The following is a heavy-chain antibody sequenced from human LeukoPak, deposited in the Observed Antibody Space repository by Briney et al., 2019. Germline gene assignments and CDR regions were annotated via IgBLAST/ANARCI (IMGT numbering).Heavy chain of an antibody. CDR2: IRGTGTTT. CDR3: AKVSWLGTLPSYHFDS. Sequence: GGSLRLSCAASGFTFSDHAMSWVRQAPGKGLEWVSAIRGTGTTTFYAASVKGRFTISRDNSKNTADLQMNRLRAEDTAVYYCAKVSWLGTLPSYHFDSWGQGTLVTVSS. J-gene: IGHJ4*02. CDR1: GFTFSDHA. V-gene: IGHV3-23*01. D-gene: IGHD6-19*01.